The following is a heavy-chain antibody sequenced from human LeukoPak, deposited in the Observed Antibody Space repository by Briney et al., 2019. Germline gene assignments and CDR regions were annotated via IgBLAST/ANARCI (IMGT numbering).Heavy chain of an antibody. Sequence: GRSLRLSCAASGFTFSSYAMHWVRRAPGKGLEWVAVISYDGSNKYYADSVKGRFTISRDNSKNTLYLQMNSLRAEDTAVYYCARGNNYYDSSGYYYWGQGTLVTVSS. J-gene: IGHJ4*02. CDR1: GFTFSSYA. D-gene: IGHD3-22*01. CDR2: ISYDGSNK. CDR3: ARGNNYYDSSGYYY. V-gene: IGHV3-30-3*01.